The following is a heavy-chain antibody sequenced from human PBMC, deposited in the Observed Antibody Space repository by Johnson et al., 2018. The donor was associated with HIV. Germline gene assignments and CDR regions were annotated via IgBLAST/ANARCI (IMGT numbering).Heavy chain of an antibody. CDR2: IWYDGTNR. Sequence: QVQLVESGGGLVQPGGSLRLSCAASGFAVSSNYMSWVRQAPGKGLEWVAVIWYDGTNRYYGDSVKGRFTISSDNSKNTLYLQMNSLRAEDTAGYYCARTGMTTVTTSPDAFDIWGQGTMVTVS. J-gene: IGHJ3*02. CDR3: ARTGMTTVTTSPDAFDI. V-gene: IGHV3-33*08. CDR1: GFAVSSNY. D-gene: IGHD4-17*01.